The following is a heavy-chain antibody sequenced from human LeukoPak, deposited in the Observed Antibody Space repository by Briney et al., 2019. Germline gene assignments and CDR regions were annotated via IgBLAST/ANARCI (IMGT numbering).Heavy chain of an antibody. J-gene: IGHJ4*02. CDR1: GFAFSTYA. CDR3: AKNRALHEIDY. Sequence: PGGSLRLSCAASGFAFSTYAMSWVRQAPGKGLEWVSGISGSGGSTYYADSVKGRFTISRDNSKNTLHLQMNSLIAGDTAIYYCAKNRALHEIDYWGQATLVTVSS. D-gene: IGHD2-21*01. V-gene: IGHV3-23*01. CDR2: ISGSGGST.